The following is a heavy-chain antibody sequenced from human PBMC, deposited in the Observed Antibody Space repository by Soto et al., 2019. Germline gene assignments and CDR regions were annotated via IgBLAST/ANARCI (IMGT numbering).Heavy chain of an antibody. V-gene: IGHV1-2*04. CDR1: GYSFTDYH. J-gene: IGHJ6*02. CDR3: ARGDSTDCSNGVCSFFYNHDMDV. D-gene: IGHD2-8*01. CDR2: INPKSGGT. Sequence: PSMKVSCKASGYSFTDYHIHWVRQAPGQGLEWLGRINPKSGGTSTAQKFQGWVTMTTDTSISTASMELTRLTSDDTAIYYCARGDSTDCSNGVCSFFYNHDMDVWGQGTTVTVSS.